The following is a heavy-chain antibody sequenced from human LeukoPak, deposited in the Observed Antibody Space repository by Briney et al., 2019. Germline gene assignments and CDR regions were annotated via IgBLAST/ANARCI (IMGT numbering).Heavy chain of an antibody. Sequence: SETLSLTRAVYGGSLRGYYWSWIRQPPRKGPGWVWENNHSGSTNYNPSLKSRVTISVDTSKNQFSLKLSSVTAADTAVYYCARYSRGVATTLNYFDYWGQGTLVTVSS. CDR3: ARYSRGVATTLNYFDY. J-gene: IGHJ4*02. CDR1: GGSLRGYY. V-gene: IGHV4-34*01. D-gene: IGHD5-12*01. CDR2: NNHSGST.